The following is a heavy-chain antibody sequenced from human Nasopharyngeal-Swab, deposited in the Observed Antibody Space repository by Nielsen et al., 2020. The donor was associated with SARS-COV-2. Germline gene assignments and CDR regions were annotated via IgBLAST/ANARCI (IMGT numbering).Heavy chain of an antibody. CDR2: IIPILGIA. CDR3: ARAELRPNPYYYYYGMDV. CDR1: GVTFSSYA. J-gene: IGHJ6*02. D-gene: IGHD1-26*01. Sequence: SVKVSCKASGVTFSSYAISWVRQAPGQGLEWMGRIIPILGIANYAQKFQGRVTITADKSTSTAYMELSSLRSEDTAVYYCARAELRPNPYYYYYGMDVWGQGTTVTVSS. V-gene: IGHV1-69*04.